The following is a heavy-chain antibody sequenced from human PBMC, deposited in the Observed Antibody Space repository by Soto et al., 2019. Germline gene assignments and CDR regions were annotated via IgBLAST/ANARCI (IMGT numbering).Heavy chain of an antibody. CDR3: TKGGDSWSGYAQH. V-gene: IGHV3-23*01. J-gene: IGHJ1*01. CDR1: GFSFGNYV. CDR2: LSDSGGSS. Sequence: EVQLLQSGGGLVQPGGSLRLSCAASGFSFGNYVMNWVRQAPGKGLEWVSGLSDSGGSSSSADSVKGRFTVSRDNSKSTLYLQMDSLTGYDTAVYYCTKGGDSWSGYAQHWGQGALVTVAS. D-gene: IGHD3-3*01.